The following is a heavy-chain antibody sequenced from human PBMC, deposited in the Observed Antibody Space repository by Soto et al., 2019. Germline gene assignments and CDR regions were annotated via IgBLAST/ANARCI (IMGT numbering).Heavy chain of an antibody. CDR1: GFTFSSYS. CDR3: ARGVGDYAVMRDAFDI. J-gene: IGHJ3*02. CDR2: ISSSSSTI. D-gene: IGHD4-17*01. Sequence: GGSLRLSCAASGFTFSSYSMNWVRQAPGKGLEWVSYISSSSSTIYYADSVKGRFTISRDNAKNSLYLQMNSLRAEDTAVYYCARGVGDYAVMRDAFDIWGQGTMVTVSS. V-gene: IGHV3-48*01.